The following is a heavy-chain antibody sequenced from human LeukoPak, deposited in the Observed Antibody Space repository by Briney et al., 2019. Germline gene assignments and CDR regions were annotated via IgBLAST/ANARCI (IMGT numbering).Heavy chain of an antibody. V-gene: IGHV4-59*01. Sequence: SETLSLTCTVSGGSISSYYWSWIRQPPGKGLEWIGYTYDSGSTNYNPSLKSRVTISVDTSKNQFSLKLSSVTAADTAVYYCARVGGTNYNYYGMDVWGQGTTVTVSS. CDR3: ARVGGTNYNYYGMDV. CDR1: GGSISSYY. D-gene: IGHD6-25*01. CDR2: TYDSGST. J-gene: IGHJ6*02.